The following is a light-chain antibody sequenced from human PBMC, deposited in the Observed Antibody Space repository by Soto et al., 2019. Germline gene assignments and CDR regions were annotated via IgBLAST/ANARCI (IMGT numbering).Light chain of an antibody. CDR3: QVWDSSSDHAL. CDR1: DIGSKS. J-gene: IGLJ2*01. CDR2: YDS. Sequence: SYELTQPPSVSVAPGKTARITCGGNDIGSKSVHWYQQKPGQAPVLVIYYDSDRPSAIPEPFSGSNSGNTATLTISRVEDGDETDYYCQVWDSSSDHALFGGGTTVTVL. V-gene: IGLV3-21*04.